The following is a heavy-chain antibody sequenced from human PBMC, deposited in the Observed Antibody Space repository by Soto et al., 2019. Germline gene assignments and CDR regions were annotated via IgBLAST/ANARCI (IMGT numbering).Heavy chain of an antibody. D-gene: IGHD4-17*01. CDR2: ISAYNGNT. Sequence: QVPLVQSGAEVKKPGASVKVSCKASGYTFTSHGISWVRQAPGKGLEWMGWISAYNGNTNYAQKLQGRVTMTTDTSTSTAYMELRSLRSDDTAVYYCARRRRGDYGDYPSWFDPWGQGTLVTVSS. CDR3: ARRRRGDYGDYPSWFDP. V-gene: IGHV1-18*01. J-gene: IGHJ5*02. CDR1: GYTFTSHG.